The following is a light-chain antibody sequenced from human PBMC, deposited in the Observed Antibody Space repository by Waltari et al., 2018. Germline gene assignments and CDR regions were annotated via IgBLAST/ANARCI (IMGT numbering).Light chain of an antibody. CDR3: ASYTSANTVL. CDR2: DVS. J-gene: IGLJ2*01. CDR1: RSALGYSNF. Sequence: QSGLTQPASVSGSPGQSITLSCTGTRSALGYSNFVSWYQQHPGKSPQLVIFDVSRWAWGVVHRFSGSKSGNTASLIISGLQAEDEAAYYCASYTSANTVLFGGGTKVTVL. V-gene: IGLV2-14*03.